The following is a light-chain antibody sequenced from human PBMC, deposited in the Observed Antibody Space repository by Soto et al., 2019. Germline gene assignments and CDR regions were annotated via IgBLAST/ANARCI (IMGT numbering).Light chain of an antibody. CDR1: QGISSY. J-gene: IGKJ5*01. CDR2: AAS. V-gene: IGKV1-9*01. CDR3: QQFNSYPIT. Sequence: IQLTQSPSSLSASIEDRVTITCRASQGISSYLAWYQQKPGKAPKLLIYAASTLQSGVPSRFSGSGSGTDFTLTISSLQPEDFATYYCQQFNSYPITFCQGARLEN.